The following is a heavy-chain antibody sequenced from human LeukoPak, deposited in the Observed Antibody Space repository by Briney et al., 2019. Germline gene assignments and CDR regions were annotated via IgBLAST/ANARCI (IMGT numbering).Heavy chain of an antibody. CDR2: ISGSGGST. CDR1: GFTFSSYG. CDR3: ARDSRNYYDFWSGYLNGWFDP. D-gene: IGHD3-3*01. J-gene: IGHJ5*02. Sequence: GGSLRLSCAASGFTFSSYGMSWVRQAPGKGLEWVSAISGSGGSTYYADSVKGRFTISRDNSKNTLYLQMNSLRAEDTAVYYCARDSRNYYDFWSGYLNGWFDPWGQGTLVTVSS. V-gene: IGHV3-23*01.